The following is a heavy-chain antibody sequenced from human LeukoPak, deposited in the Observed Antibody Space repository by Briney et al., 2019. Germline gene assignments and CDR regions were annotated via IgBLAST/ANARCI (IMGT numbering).Heavy chain of an antibody. CDR1: GDSISSKTFY. CDR2: IYYSGDT. V-gene: IGHV4-39*01. J-gene: IGHJ5*01. D-gene: IGHD3-16*01. Sequence: SETLSLTCTVSGDSISSKTFYWGWIRQPPGKGLEWIGTIYYSGDTYYNPSLKSRVTISVDTSKNQFSLKMTSVTAADTAIYYCAKLTHKIGGYTDSWGQGTLVTVSS. CDR3: AKLTHKIGGYTDS.